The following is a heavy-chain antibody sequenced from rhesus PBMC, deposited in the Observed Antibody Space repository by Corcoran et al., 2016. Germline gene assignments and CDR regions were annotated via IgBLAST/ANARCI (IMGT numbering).Heavy chain of an antibody. CDR1: GGSISSNY. CDR2: IGGRSVST. D-gene: IGHD1-44*01. J-gene: IGHJ2*01. V-gene: IGHV4-165*01. Sequence: QVQLQESGPELVKPSETLSPTCAGSGGSISSNYWSWIRPPPGKGLEWIGFIGGRSVSTNSNPSLKSRVTISTDTSKNLFSRKLNSGTAADTAVYYCARLGRYFDLWGPGTPITISS. CDR3: ARLGRYFDL.